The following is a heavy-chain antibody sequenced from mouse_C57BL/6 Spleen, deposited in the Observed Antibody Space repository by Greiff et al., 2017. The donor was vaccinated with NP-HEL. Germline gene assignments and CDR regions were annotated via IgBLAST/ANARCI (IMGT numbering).Heavy chain of an antibody. CDR2: IDPSDSYT. Sequence: QVQLQQPGAELVMPGASVKLSCKASGYTFTSYWMHWVKQRPGQGLEWIGEIDPSDSYTNYNQKFKGKSTLTVDKSSSTAYMQLSSLTSEDSAVYYCARSRLGTTGYWYFDVWGTGTTVTVSS. V-gene: IGHV1-69*01. D-gene: IGHD1-1*01. CDR3: ARSRLGTTGYWYFDV. J-gene: IGHJ1*03. CDR1: GYTFTSYW.